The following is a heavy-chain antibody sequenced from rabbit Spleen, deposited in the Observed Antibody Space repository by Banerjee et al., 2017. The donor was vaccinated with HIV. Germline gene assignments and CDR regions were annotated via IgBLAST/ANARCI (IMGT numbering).Heavy chain of an antibody. J-gene: IGHJ4*01. CDR1: GFSFSSSDW. CDR2: IDPVFGTT. CDR3: AREKSGSFGYDL. D-gene: IGHD6-1*01. Sequence: QSLEESGGDLVKPGASLTLTCTASGFSFSSSDWMCWVRQAPGKGLEWIGYIDPVFGTTYYASWAKGRFTISKTSSTTVTLQMTSLTAADTATYFCAREKSGSFGYDLWGPGTLVTVS. V-gene: IGHV1S40*01.